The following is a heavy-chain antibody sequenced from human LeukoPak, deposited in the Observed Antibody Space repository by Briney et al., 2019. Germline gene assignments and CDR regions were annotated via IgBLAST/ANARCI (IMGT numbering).Heavy chain of an antibody. CDR3: ARAAGITYYMDV. CDR2: IIPIFGTA. D-gene: IGHD6-19*01. CDR1: GGTFSSYA. Sequence: SVKVSCKASGGTFSSYAISWVRQAPGQGLEWMGGIIPIFGTANYSQKFQGRVTITTDESTSTAYMELSSLRSEDTAVYYCARAAGITYYMDVWGKGTTVTVSS. J-gene: IGHJ6*03. V-gene: IGHV1-69*05.